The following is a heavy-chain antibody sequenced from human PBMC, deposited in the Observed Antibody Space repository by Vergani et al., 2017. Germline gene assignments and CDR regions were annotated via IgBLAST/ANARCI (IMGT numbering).Heavy chain of an antibody. J-gene: IGHJ4*02. D-gene: IGHD1-7*01. CDR2: IYYSGST. CDR1: GGSISSSSYY. CDR3: ASSPITGTTYYFDY. Sequence: QLQLQESGPGLVKPSETLSLTCTVSGGSISSSSYYWSWIRQPPGKGLEWIGYIYYSGSTNYNPSLKSRVTISVDTSKNQFSLKLSSVTAADTAVYYCASSPITGTTYYFDYWGQGTLVTVSS. V-gene: IGHV4-61*01.